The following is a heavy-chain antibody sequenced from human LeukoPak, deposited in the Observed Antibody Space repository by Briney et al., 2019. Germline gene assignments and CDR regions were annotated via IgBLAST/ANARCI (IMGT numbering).Heavy chain of an antibody. CDR2: IWNDGSNE. CDR3: ARASGPFDY. Sequence: PGGSLRLSCAASGFSFSTYGMHWVRQAPGKGLEWMAVIWNDGSNEYYADSVKGRFTISRDNSKNTLYLQMNSLRAEDAALYYCARASGPFDYWGQGTLVTVSS. V-gene: IGHV3-33*01. D-gene: IGHD3-10*01. CDR1: GFSFSTYG. J-gene: IGHJ4*02.